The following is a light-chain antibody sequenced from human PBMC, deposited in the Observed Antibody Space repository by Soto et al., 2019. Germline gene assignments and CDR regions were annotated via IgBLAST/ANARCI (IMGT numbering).Light chain of an antibody. CDR3: QHYYSPPLT. V-gene: IGKV4-1*01. CDR2: WAS. J-gene: IGKJ4*01. CDR1: QSILYSSNDKNY. Sequence: DIVMTQSPDSLAVSLGERATINCKSSQSILYSSNDKNYLAWYQQKPGQPPKLLIYWASTRESGVPDRFSGSGSETDFILTITSLQAEDVAVYYCQHYYSPPLTFGGGTKVEIK.